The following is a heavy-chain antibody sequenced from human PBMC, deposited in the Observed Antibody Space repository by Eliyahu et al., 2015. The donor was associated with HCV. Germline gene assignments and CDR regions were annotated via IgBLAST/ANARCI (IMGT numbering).Heavy chain of an antibody. V-gene: IGHV1-8*01. CDR2: MNPNSGNT. CDR3: ARGIRDSSGYYYWFDP. D-gene: IGHD3-22*01. CDR1: GYXFTSCD. J-gene: IGHJ5*02. Sequence: QVQLVQSGAEVKKPGASVRVSCKASGYXFTSCDINWVRQATGQGLEWMGWMNPNSGNTGYAQKFQGRITMTRNTSISTAYMQLSSLRSDDTAVYYCARGIRDSSGYYYWFDPWGQGTLVTVSS.